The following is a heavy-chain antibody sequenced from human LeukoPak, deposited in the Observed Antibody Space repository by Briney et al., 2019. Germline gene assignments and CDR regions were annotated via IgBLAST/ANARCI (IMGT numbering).Heavy chain of an antibody. V-gene: IGHV3-23*01. D-gene: IGHD3-10*01. J-gene: IGHJ5*02. Sequence: GGSLRLSCAASGFTFSTYAMSWVRQAPGKGLEWVSGTSISGGSAYYADSVRGRFTISRDNSKNTLYLPMNRLRAEDTAVYYCAKDRDLLFAHCWFDLWGQGILVTVSS. CDR2: TSISGGSA. CDR3: AKDRDLLFAHCWFDL. CDR1: GFTFSTYA.